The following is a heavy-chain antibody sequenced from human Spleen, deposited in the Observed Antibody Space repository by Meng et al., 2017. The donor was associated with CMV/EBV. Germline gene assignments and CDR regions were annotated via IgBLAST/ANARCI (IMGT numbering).Heavy chain of an antibody. CDR3: ARVDWNYYFDY. D-gene: IGHD1-1*01. J-gene: IGHJ4*02. CDR2: INKDGSEK. CDR1: GSTFSDYW. V-gene: IGHV3-7*01. Sequence: SCAASGSTFSDYWMGWVRQAPGKGLDWVASINKDGSEKYYVDSVKGRFTISRDNAWNSLYLQMNTLRAEDTAVFYCARVDWNYYFDYWGQGTLVTVSS.